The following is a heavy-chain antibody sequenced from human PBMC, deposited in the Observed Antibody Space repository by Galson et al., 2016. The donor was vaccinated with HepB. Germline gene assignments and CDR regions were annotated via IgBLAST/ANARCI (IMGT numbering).Heavy chain of an antibody. J-gene: IGHJ6*04. D-gene: IGHD2-15*01. CDR3: ARGKFDCSGGTCHYYGLDV. Sequence: SLRLSCAASGLTFSRGDMHWVRQATGKGLEWVSAIGTAGDTYYPGSVRGRFTISRENAKNSLYLQMNRLTAGDTAVYYCARGKFDCSGGTCHYYGLDVWGKGITVTVSS. CDR2: IGTAGDT. CDR1: GLTFSRGD. V-gene: IGHV3-13*01.